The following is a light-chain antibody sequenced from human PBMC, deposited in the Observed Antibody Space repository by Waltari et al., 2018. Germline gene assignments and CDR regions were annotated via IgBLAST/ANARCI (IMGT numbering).Light chain of an antibody. CDR3: QSYDGNLSDVI. V-gene: IGLV1-40*01. J-gene: IGLJ2*01. CDR2: GNN. Sequence: QSVLTQPPSVSGAPGQRVTISNIGAGYDVHWYQQFPGTAPKVLIYGNNNRPSWVPDRFSGSKSDTSASLAITGLQAEDEADYYCQSYDGNLSDVIFGGGTKLTVL. CDR1: IGAGYD.